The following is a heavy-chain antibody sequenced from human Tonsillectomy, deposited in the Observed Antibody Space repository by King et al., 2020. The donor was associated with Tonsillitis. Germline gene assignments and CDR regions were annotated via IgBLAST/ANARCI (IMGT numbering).Heavy chain of an antibody. CDR1: GFTFSSYA. Sequence: VQLVESGGGVVQPGRSLRLSCAASGFTFSSYAMYWVRQAPGKGLEWVAVISFDGSNKYYADSVKGRLTISRDNSKNTLYLQMNSLRAEDTAVYYCARGRVAVRGSVWGSYRRADDHYSYMDVWGIGTTVTVSS. D-gene: IGHD3-16*02. V-gene: IGHV3-30-3*01. CDR3: ARGRVAVRGSVWGSYRRADDHYSYMDV. J-gene: IGHJ6*03. CDR2: ISFDGSNK.